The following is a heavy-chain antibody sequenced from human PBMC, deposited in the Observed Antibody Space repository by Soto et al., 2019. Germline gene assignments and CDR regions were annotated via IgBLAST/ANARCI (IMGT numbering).Heavy chain of an antibody. CDR2: TRKKANSYTT. D-gene: IGHD5-12*01. CDR3: ARVFIVATSYYFDY. Sequence: EAQLVESGGGLVQPGGSLRLSCAASGFTFSDHYMDWVRQPPGKGLEWVGRTRKKANSYTTEYAASVKGRFTISRDDSKNSLYLQMNSLKTEDTAVYYCARVFIVATSYYFDYWGQGTLVTVSS. CDR1: GFTFSDHY. V-gene: IGHV3-72*01. J-gene: IGHJ4*02.